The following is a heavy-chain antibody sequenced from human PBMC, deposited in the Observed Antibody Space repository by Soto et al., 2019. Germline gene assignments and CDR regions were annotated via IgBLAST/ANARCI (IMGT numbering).Heavy chain of an antibody. CDR1: GFTVSSNY. Sequence: GGSLRLSCAASGFTVSSNYMSWVRQAPGKGLEWVSVIYSGGSTYYADSVKGRFTISRDNSKNTLYLQMNSLRAEDTAVYYCATRGPSRDGYNHDDFDIWGQGTMVTVSS. V-gene: IGHV3-53*01. CDR2: IYSGGST. D-gene: IGHD5-12*01. J-gene: IGHJ3*02. CDR3: ATRGPSRDGYNHDDFDI.